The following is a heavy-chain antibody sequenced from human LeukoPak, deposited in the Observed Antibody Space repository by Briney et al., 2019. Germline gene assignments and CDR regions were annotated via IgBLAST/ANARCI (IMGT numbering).Heavy chain of an antibody. D-gene: IGHD6-6*01. CDR1: GGSISSYY. Sequence: PSETLSLTCTVSGGSISSYYWSWIRQPPGKGLEWIGYIYYSGSTNYNPSLKSRVTISVDTSKNQFSLKLSSVTAADTAVYYCARNSSSSYFNTWGQGILVTVSS. J-gene: IGHJ4*02. CDR3: ARNSSSSYFNT. V-gene: IGHV4-59*01. CDR2: IYYSGST.